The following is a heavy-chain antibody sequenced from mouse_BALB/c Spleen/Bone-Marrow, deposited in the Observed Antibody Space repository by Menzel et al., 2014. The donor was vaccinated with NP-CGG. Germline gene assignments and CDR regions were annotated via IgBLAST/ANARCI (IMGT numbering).Heavy chain of an antibody. J-gene: IGHJ1*01. CDR1: GYTFTSYF. D-gene: IGHD2-14*01. V-gene: IGHV1S56*01. Sequence: VQVVESGPELAKPGASVKISCKASGYTFTSYFIHWVKQRPGQGLEWIGWIYPGDGSTKYNEKFKVKTTLTADKSSSTAYMFLSSLTSEDSAIYFCAYYRYDEYFDVWGAGTTVTVSS. CDR2: IYPGDGST. CDR3: AYYRYDEYFDV.